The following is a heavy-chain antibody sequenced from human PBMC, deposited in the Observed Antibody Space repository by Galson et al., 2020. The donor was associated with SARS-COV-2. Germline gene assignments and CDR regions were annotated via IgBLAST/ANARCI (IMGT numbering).Heavy chain of an antibody. Sequence: GGSLRLSCAASGFTFSSYGMHWVRQAPGKGLEWVAVIQNEGSNKYYADPVKGRFTISRDNSKNTLYLQKNSLRAGDTAVYYCAKSIPIWYRESTFGYWGQGTLVTVSS. CDR2: IQNEGSNK. V-gene: IGHV3-30*18. D-gene: IGHD3-10*01. J-gene: IGHJ4*02. CDR1: GFTFSSYG. CDR3: AKSIPIWYRESTFGY.